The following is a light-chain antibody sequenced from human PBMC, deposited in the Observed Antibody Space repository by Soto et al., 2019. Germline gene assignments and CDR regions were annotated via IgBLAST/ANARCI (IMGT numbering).Light chain of an antibody. CDR2: DVS. Sequence: QSALTQPASVSGSPGHSITISCTGTSSDVGSYNYVSWYQQHPGKAPKLIIYDVSNRPSGVSNRFSGAKSGNTAALTISGLQAGDEADYYCSSYTSSITLVFGVGTKLTVL. CDR1: SSDVGSYNY. J-gene: IGLJ2*01. CDR3: SSYTSSITLV. V-gene: IGLV2-14*01.